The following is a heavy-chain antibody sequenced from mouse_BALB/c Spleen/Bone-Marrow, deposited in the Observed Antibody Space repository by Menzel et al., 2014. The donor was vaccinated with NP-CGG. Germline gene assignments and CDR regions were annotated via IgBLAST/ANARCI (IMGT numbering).Heavy chain of an antibody. D-gene: IGHD2-1*01. V-gene: IGHV1S137*01. Sequence: QVQLQQSGAELVRPGVSVKISCKGSGYTFTDYAMHWVKQSHAKSLEWIGVISTYYGDASYNQKFKGKATMTVDKSSSTAYMELARLTSEDSAIYYCAREANGNLDYWGQGTTLTVSS. J-gene: IGHJ2*01. CDR3: AREANGNLDY. CDR1: GYTFTDYA. CDR2: ISTYYGDA.